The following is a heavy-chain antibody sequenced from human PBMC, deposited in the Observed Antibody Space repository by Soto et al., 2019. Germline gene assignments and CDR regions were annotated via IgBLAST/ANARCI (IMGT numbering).Heavy chain of an antibody. CDR1: GGSISSSSYY. J-gene: IGHJ4*02. Sequence: PSETLSLTCTVSGGSISSSSYYWGWIRQPPGKGLEWIGSIYYSGSTYYNPSLKSRVTISVDTSKNQFSLKLGSVTAADTAVYYCARQDGTPFDYWGQGTLVTVSS. D-gene: IGHD1-26*01. CDR3: ARQDGTPFDY. CDR2: IYYSGST. V-gene: IGHV4-39*01.